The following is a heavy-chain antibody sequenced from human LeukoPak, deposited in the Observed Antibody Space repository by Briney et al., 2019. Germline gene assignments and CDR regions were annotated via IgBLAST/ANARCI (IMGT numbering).Heavy chain of an antibody. V-gene: IGHV3-30*02. Sequence: GGSLRLSCSASGFIFSTYGMHWVRQAPGKGLEWVAFIRNDKSSEHYADSVKGRFTISRDNSKNTLYLQMNSLRPEDTAVYYCAKRISGAYYSLLDYWGREPWSSSPQ. D-gene: IGHD1-26*01. CDR2: IRNDKSSE. CDR3: AKRISGAYYSLLDY. J-gene: IGHJ4*02. CDR1: GFIFSTYG.